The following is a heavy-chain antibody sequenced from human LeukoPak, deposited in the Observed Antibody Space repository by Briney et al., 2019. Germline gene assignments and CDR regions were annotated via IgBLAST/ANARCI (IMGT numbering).Heavy chain of an antibody. D-gene: IGHD2-2*01. CDR1: GFRFIRYR. V-gene: IGHV3-7*03. J-gene: IGHJ4*02. Sequence: GGSLRLSRAASGFRFIRYRTSSVRQAPGKGLEWVANIKQDGSAKSYVDSVKGQFTISRDNAKNSLYLQMNSLRDDDTGVYYCASQPAAADVDYWGQGTLVTVSS. CDR3: ASQPAAADVDY. CDR2: IKQDGSAK.